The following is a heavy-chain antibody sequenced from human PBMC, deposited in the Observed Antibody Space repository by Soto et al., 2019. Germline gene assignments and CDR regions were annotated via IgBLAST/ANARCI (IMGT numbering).Heavy chain of an antibody. V-gene: IGHV4-30-4*01. CDR2: IYYSGST. D-gene: IGHD3-10*01. CDR1: GGSISSGDYY. J-gene: IGHJ5*02. Sequence: SETLSLTCTVSGGSISSGDYYWSWIRQPPGKGLEWIGYIYYSGSTYYNPSLKSRVTISVDTSKNQFSLKLSSVTAADTAVYYCARAEGSGSYYTLLRWFDPWGQGTLVTVS. CDR3: ARAEGSGSYYTLLRWFDP.